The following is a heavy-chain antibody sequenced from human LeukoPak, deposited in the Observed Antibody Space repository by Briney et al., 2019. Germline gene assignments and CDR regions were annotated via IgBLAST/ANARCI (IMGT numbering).Heavy chain of an antibody. V-gene: IGHV3-7*02. D-gene: IGHD3-22*01. CDR2: INEDGSEK. Sequence: GGSLRLSCAASGFTFSTHWMSWVRQAPGKGLEWVANINEDGSEKYYVDSVKGRFTISRDNAKNSLYLQMNSLRAEDTALYYCARIYFGSSGYRLFDYWGQGTLVTVSS. CDR3: ARIYFGSSGYRLFDY. J-gene: IGHJ4*02. CDR1: GFTFSTHW.